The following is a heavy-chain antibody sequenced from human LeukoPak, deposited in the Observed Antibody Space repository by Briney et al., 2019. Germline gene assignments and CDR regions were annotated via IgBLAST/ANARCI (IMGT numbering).Heavy chain of an antibody. D-gene: IGHD1-26*01. CDR1: GYTFTSYA. Sequence: GASVKVSCKASGYTFTSYAMNWVRQAPGQGLEWMGWINTNTGNPTYAQGFTGRFVFSLDTSVSTAYLQISSLKAEDTVVYYCARHKHQVGATYYYYYYMDVWGKGTTVTVSS. J-gene: IGHJ6*03. CDR3: ARHKHQVGATYYYYYYMDV. V-gene: IGHV7-4-1*02. CDR2: INTNTGNP.